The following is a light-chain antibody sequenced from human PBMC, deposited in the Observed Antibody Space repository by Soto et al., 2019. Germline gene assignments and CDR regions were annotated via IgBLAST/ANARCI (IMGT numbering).Light chain of an antibody. CDR2: EVN. CDR1: SSDVGGYNY. V-gene: IGLV2-8*01. Sequence: QSALTQPPSASGSPGQSVTISCTGTSSDVGGYNYVSWYQLYPGKVPKLMVYEVNKRPSGVPDRFSGSKSGNTASLTVSGLQADDEADYYCTSYAGGNNVFGTGTKLTVL. J-gene: IGLJ1*01. CDR3: TSYAGGNNV.